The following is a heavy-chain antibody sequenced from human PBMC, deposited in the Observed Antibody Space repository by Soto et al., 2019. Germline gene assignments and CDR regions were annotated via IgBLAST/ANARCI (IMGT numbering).Heavy chain of an antibody. CDR2: INPNSGNT. CDR3: AREVGSRIDY. D-gene: IGHD6-13*01. CDR1: GYTFTNYY. V-gene: IGHV1-8*02. Sequence: ASVKVSCKGTGYTFTNYYMHWVRQAPGQGLERMGRINPNSGNTGYAQKFQGRVTMTRNTSISTAYMELSSLRSEDTAVYYCAREVGSRIDYWGQGTLVTVSS. J-gene: IGHJ4*02.